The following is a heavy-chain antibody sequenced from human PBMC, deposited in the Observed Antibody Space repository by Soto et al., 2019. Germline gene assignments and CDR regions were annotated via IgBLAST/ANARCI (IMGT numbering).Heavy chain of an antibody. CDR3: VRAGTGYQLDY. V-gene: IGHV3-72*01. D-gene: IGHD3-9*01. J-gene: IGHJ4*02. Sequence: PGESLSLSAASSGFTFSDHYMDWVRQASGKGLEWVGRIRNKANSYTAEYAASVKGRFTISRDDSKNSLYLQMNSLKIEDTALYYCVRAGTGYQLDYWGQGT. CDR1: GFTFSDHY. CDR2: IRNKANSYTA.